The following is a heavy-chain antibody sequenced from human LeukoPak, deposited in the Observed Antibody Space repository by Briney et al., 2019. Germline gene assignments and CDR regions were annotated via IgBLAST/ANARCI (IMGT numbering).Heavy chain of an antibody. J-gene: IGHJ5*02. D-gene: IGHD3-22*01. CDR2: IYYSGST. CDR3: ARVLRHYYDSSGYQNGWFDP. V-gene: IGHV4-59*01. CDR1: GGSISSYY. Sequence: PSETLSLTCTVSGGSISSYYWSWIRQPPGKGLEWIGYIYYSGSTNYNPSLKSRVTISVDTSKNQFSLKLSSVTAADTAVYYCARVLRHYYDSSGYQNGWFDPWGQGTLVTVSS.